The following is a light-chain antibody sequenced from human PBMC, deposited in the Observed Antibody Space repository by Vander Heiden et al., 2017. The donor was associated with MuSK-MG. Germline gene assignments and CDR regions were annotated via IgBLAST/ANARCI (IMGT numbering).Light chain of an antibody. J-gene: IGKJ4*01. CDR2: NAS. V-gene: IGKV3-20*01. CDR3: QQDGSLPLT. CDR1: ESPSGDY. Sequence: ENVLTQSPGALSLSPGERAILSCRASESPSGDYLAWYQQIPGQAPRLLIVNASSRAAGVPDRFIGSGSGRGFTLTVTRVEPEDSAVYYCQQDGSLPLTFGGGTKIEIK.